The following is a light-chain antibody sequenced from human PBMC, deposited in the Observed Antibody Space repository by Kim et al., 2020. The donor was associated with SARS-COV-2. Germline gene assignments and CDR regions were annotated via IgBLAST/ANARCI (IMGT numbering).Light chain of an antibody. J-gene: IGKJ4*01. CDR2: GAS. Sequence: EIVMTQSPATLSVSPGERATLSCRASQSVSSNLAWYQQKPGQAPRLLIYGASTRATGIPARFSGSGSGTEFTLTISSLQSEDFAVYYCQQYNNPTFGGGTKVDIK. CDR1: QSVSSN. CDR3: QQYNNPT. V-gene: IGKV3-15*01.